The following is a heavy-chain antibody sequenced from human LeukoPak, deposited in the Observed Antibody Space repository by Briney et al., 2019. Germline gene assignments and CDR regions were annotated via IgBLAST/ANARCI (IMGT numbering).Heavy chain of an antibody. Sequence: SETLSLTCTVSGGSISSSSYYWGWIRQPPGKGLEWIGSIYYSGSTYYNPSLKSRVTISVDTSKNQFSLKLSSVTAADTAVYYCARDMVRVMAFGIWGQGTMVTVSS. CDR2: IYYSGST. D-gene: IGHD3-10*01. CDR3: ARDMVRVMAFGI. J-gene: IGHJ3*02. V-gene: IGHV4-39*07. CDR1: GGSISSSSYY.